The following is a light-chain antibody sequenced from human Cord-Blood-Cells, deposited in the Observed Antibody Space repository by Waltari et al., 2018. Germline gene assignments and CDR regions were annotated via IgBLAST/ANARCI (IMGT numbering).Light chain of an antibody. V-gene: IGLV2-23*01. CDR3: CSYAGSSTYV. J-gene: IGLJ1*01. Sequence: QSALTQPASVSGSPGQSITISCTGTSSDVASYNLVSWYQQHPGKAPKRMIYEGSKRPSGVSNRFSGSKSGNTASLTISGLQAEDEADYYCCSYAGSSTYVFGTGTKVTVL. CDR2: EGS. CDR1: SSDVASYNL.